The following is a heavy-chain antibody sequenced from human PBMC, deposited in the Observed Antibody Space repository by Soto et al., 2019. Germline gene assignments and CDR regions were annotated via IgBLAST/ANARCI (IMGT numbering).Heavy chain of an antibody. V-gene: IGHV3-7*01. J-gene: IGHJ4*02. D-gene: IGHD2-15*01. CDR2: IKEDGSEE. CDR3: AIYLAPDRVGSGSTVFAY. CDR1: GGTCGGHG. Sequence: GGSLRLWWTASGGTCGGHGGSWVRQTQGKGLEWVAHIKEDGSEEYYVDSVKGRFTISRDNAENSLFLQMNSLRVEDTAVYYCAIYLAPDRVGSGSTVFAYLGQGTLVTVSS.